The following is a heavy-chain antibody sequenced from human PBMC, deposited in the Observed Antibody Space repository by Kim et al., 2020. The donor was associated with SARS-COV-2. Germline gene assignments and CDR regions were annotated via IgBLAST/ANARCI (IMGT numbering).Heavy chain of an antibody. V-gene: IGHV5-51*01. CDR3: ARGFGAFPLDH. CDR1: GYNFTNYW. Sequence: GESLKISCKGSGYNFTNYWIAWVRQKPGKGLEWMGIIYPSDSYSRYSPSFQGQVTISADKSISTAYLQWSSLKASDSAMFYCARGFGAFPLDHWGQGTLVYVSS. J-gene: IGHJ4*02. CDR2: IYPSDSYS. D-gene: IGHD3-10*01.